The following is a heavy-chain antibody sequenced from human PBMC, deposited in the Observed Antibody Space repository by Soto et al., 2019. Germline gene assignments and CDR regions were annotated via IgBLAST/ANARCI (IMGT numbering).Heavy chain of an antibody. CDR2: INPFDGSR. CDR1: GYSFSNYG. Sequence: GASVKVSCKASGYSFSNYGLSWVRQAPGQGLEWMGWINPFDGSRMFAQSFQGRVTMTRDTSTSTVYMEVSSLRSEDTAVYYCSRVDPGETSPFDHWGQGTLVTVSS. V-gene: IGHV1-18*01. CDR3: SRVDPGETSPFDH. J-gene: IGHJ4*02. D-gene: IGHD3-10*01.